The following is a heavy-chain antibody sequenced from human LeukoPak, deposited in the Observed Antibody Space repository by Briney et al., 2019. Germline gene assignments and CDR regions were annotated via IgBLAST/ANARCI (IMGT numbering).Heavy chain of an antibody. CDR2: ISSSGSTK. V-gene: IGHV3-48*04. CDR3: ARGGVDY. D-gene: IGHD3-16*01. Sequence: GGSLRLSCAASGFNFNDYTMNWVRQAPGKGLEWVSYISSSGSTKYYADSVKGRFTISRDNAKNSLDLQMNSLRAEDTAVYYCARGGVDYWGQGTLVTVSS. J-gene: IGHJ4*02. CDR1: GFNFNDYT.